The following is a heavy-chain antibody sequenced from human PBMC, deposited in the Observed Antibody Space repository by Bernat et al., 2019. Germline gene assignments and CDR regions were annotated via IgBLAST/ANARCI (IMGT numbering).Heavy chain of an antibody. CDR1: GFTFSSYG. CDR2: ISYDGSNK. D-gene: IGHD6-13*01. Sequence: VQLVESGGGLVQPGGSLRLSCAASGFTFSSYGMHWVRQAPGKGLEWVAVISYDGSNKYYADSVKGRFTISRDNSKNTLYLQMNSLRAEDTAVYYCAKVAAAAAEYGMDVWGQGTTVTVSS. J-gene: IGHJ6*02. CDR3: AKVAAAAAEYGMDV. V-gene: IGHV3-30*18.